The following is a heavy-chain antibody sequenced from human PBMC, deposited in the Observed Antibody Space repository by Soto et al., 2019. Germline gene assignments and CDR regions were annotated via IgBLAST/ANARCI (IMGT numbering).Heavy chain of an antibody. V-gene: IGHV3-7*01. J-gene: IGHJ3*02. D-gene: IGHD2-15*01. CDR1: GFTIGRYW. CDR2: IKQDASEK. CDR3: AKVVVVADTGAFDI. Sequence: PGGSLRLSCAASGFTIGRYWMSWVRQAPGKGLEWVASIKQDASEKQYVDSVKGQFTISRDNARNSLYLQMNSLRAEDTAVYYCAKVVVVADTGAFDIWGQGTMVTVSS.